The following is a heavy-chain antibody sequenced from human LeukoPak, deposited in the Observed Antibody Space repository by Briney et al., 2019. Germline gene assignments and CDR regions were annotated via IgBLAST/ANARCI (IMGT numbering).Heavy chain of an antibody. V-gene: IGHV3-23*01. CDR1: GFTFSSYA. CDR3: AKAWEYCSNRCYGHYYYYMDV. J-gene: IGHJ6*03. CDR2: ISSSGGST. Sequence: PGGSLRLSCAASGFTFSSYAMSWVRQAPGKGLEWVSSISSSGGSTYYADSVKGRFTISSDNSKYTLYLQMNSLRAEDTAVYYCAKAWEYCSNRCYGHYYYYMDVWGKGTTVTVS. D-gene: IGHD2-2*01.